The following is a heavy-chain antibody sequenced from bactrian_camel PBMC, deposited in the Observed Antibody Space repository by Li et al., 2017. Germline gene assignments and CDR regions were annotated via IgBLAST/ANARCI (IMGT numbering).Heavy chain of an antibody. Sequence: HVQLVESGGGSVEAGGSLRLSCAASGWTNSDKCMAWFRQAPGKEREGVARIDTRTTSPFYADSVKGRFTISMDNAENTVYLQMNSLKDEDTAVYYCAADSNGGVCYRHNAYEFEEWGQGTQVT. CDR2: IDTRTTSP. J-gene: IGHJ4*01. CDR3: AADSNGGVCYRHNAYEFEE. CDR1: GWTNSDKC. D-gene: IGHD2*01. V-gene: IGHV3S1*01.